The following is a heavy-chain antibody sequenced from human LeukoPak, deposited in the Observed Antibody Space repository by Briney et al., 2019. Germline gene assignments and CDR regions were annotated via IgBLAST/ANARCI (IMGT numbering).Heavy chain of an antibody. V-gene: IGHV3-23*01. J-gene: IGHJ4*02. CDR2: ISGSGGST. CDR3: AKGPPYYDSSGYPLDY. Sequence: PGGSLRLSCAASGFTVSSNYMSWVRQAPGKGLEWVSAISGSGGSTYYADSVKGRFTISRDNSKNTLYLQMNSLRAEDTAVYYCAKGPPYYDSSGYPLDYWGQGTLVTVSS. CDR1: GFTVSSNY. D-gene: IGHD3-22*01.